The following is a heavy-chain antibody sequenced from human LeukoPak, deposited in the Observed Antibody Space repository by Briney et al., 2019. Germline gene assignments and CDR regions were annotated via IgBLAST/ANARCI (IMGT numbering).Heavy chain of an antibody. CDR2: TSAYNGNT. D-gene: IGHD3-10*01. V-gene: IGHV1-18*01. J-gene: IGHJ3*02. Sequence: ASVKVSCKASAYTFTSYGISWVRQAPGQGLEWMGWTSAYNGNTNYAQNLQGRVTLTTDTSTSTAYMELRSLRSEDTAVYYCARGHLWFGDKYHDAFDIWGQGTMVTVSS. CDR3: ARGHLWFGDKYHDAFDI. CDR1: AYTFTSYG.